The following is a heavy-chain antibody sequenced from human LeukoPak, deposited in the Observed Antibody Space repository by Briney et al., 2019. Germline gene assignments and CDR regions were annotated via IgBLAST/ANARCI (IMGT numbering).Heavy chain of an antibody. CDR2: ISYSGTN. Sequence: PSETLSLTCTVSGGSISSSSYYWGWIRQPPGKGLEWIGSISYSGTNNYNPSLKSRVTISLDTSKNQFSLKMSSVTAADTAVYYCARDLKLDGSSGYYAFDIWGQGTMVTVSS. CDR1: GGSISSSSYY. CDR3: ARDLKLDGSSGYYAFDI. J-gene: IGHJ3*02. V-gene: IGHV4-39*07. D-gene: IGHD3-22*01.